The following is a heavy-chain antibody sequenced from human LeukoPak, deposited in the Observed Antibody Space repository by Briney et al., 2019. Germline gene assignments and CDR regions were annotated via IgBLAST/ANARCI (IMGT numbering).Heavy chain of an antibody. CDR1: GYTFTSYD. J-gene: IGHJ5*02. D-gene: IGHD6-19*01. CDR2: MNPNSGNT. CDR3: ARGHQFGYSSGWPPYNWFDP. V-gene: IGHV1-8*01. Sequence: ASVKVSCKASGYTFTSYDINWVRQATGQGLEWMGWMNPNSGNTGYAQKFQGRVTMTRNTSISTAYMELSSLRSEDTGGNYCARGHQFGYSSGWPPYNWFDPWGQGTLVTVSS.